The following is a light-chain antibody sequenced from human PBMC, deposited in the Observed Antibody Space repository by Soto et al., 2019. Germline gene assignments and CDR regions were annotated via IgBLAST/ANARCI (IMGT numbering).Light chain of an antibody. Sequence: QAVVTQPPSVSGAPGQRVTISCTGTSSNIGTYYDVNWYQIVPGKAPKLLISRNNNRPSGVPDRFSGSKSDTSASLAITGLPSEDEAEYYCQSFDTALSSSIFGGGTKLTVL. CDR3: QSFDTALSSSI. CDR2: RNN. V-gene: IGLV1-40*01. J-gene: IGLJ2*01. CDR1: SSNIGTYYD.